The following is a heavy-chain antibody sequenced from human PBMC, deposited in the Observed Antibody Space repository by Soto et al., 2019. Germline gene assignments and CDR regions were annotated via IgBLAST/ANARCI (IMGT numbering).Heavy chain of an antibody. J-gene: IGHJ4*02. CDR3: ARSLGPSRHFFDH. Sequence: EVQLLDSGGDLVQPGGSLRLSCAASGFTFNNYDMSWVRQAPGKGLEWVSTLSDTTYYADFVRGRFTISRDTSGSTLHLQMNSLGVDDTAVYYCARSLGPSRHFFDHWGQGTLVTVSS. CDR1: GFTFNNYD. V-gene: IGHV3-23*01. CDR2: LSDTT. D-gene: IGHD3-16*01.